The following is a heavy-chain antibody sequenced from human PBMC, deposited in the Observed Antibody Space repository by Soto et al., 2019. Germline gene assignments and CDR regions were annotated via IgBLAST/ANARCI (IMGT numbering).Heavy chain of an antibody. V-gene: IGHV3-33*01. J-gene: IGHJ3*02. CDR2: IWYDGSNK. CDR3: AINSGSMYDSSGPDAFDI. Sequence: PGGSLRLSCAASGFTFSSYGMHWVRQAPGKGLEWVAVIWYDGSNKYYADSVKGRFTISRDNSKNTLYLQMNSLRAEDTAVYYCAINSGSMYDSSGPDAFDIWGQGTMVTV. CDR1: GFTFSSYG. D-gene: IGHD3-22*01.